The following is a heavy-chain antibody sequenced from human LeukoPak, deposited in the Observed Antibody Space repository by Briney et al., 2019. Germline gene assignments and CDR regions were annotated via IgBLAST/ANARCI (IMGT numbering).Heavy chain of an antibody. Sequence: PSETLSLTCTVSGGSISSYYWSWIRQPPGKGLEWIGFIYYSGSTNYNPSLKGRVTISVDTSKNQFSLKLISVTAADTAVYYCARQGNWGSLDYWGQGTLVTVSS. D-gene: IGHD7-27*01. CDR1: GGSISSYY. J-gene: IGHJ4*02. CDR2: IYYSGST. V-gene: IGHV4-59*08. CDR3: ARQGNWGSLDY.